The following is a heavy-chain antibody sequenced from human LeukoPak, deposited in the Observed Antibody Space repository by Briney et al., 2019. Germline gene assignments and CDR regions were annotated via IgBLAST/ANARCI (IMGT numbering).Heavy chain of an antibody. J-gene: IGHJ4*02. CDR3: ASLAAYCGGDCYSWDFDY. CDR2: ISYDGSNK. Sequence: GGSLRLSCAASGSTFSSYAMHWVRQAPGKGLEWVAVISYDGSNKYYADSVKGRFTISRDNSKNTLYLQMNSLRAEDTAVYYCASLAAYCGGDCYSWDFDYWGQGTLVTVSS. CDR1: GSTFSSYA. D-gene: IGHD2-21*02. V-gene: IGHV3-30-3*01.